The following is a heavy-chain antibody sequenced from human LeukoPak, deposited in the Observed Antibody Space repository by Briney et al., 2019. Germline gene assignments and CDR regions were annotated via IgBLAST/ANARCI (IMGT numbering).Heavy chain of an antibody. CDR3: ARHGLEGCRGGMCYRSFHYYGMDV. CDR2: IFPGDFEL. J-gene: IGHJ6*02. Sequence: PGESLKISCKGSGYSFTDYWIGWVRQMPGKGLEWMGIIFPGDFELKYSPSFQGQVIISVDKSIDTAYLQWSSLQASDTAMYYCARHGLEGCRGGMCYRSFHYYGMDVWGQGTMVTVSS. V-gene: IGHV5-51*01. D-gene: IGHD2-15*01. CDR1: GYSFTDYW.